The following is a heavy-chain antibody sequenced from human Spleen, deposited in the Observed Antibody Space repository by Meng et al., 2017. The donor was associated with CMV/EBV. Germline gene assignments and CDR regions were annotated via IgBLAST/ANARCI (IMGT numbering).Heavy chain of an antibody. V-gene: IGHV1-2*02. CDR1: GYTFTGYN. J-gene: IGHJ6*02. D-gene: IGHD3-3*01. CDR3: ARLFHTTLGTNYYYGMDV. Sequence: ASVKVSCKASGYTFTGYNIHWVRQAPGQGPEWMGWINPNSGGTIYAQKFEDRVTLTSDTSISTAYMELRRLRSDDTAVFFCARLFHTTLGTNYYYGMDVWGQGTTVTVSS. CDR2: INPNSGGT.